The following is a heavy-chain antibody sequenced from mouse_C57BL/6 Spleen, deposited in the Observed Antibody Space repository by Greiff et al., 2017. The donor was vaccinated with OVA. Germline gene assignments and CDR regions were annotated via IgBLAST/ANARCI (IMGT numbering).Heavy chain of an antibody. J-gene: IGHJ4*01. CDR3: ARGEVYDYDEDAMDY. Sequence: VKLVESGPGLVQPSQSLSITCTVSGFSLTSYGVHWVRQSPGKGLEWLGVIWSGGSTAYNAAFIPRLSISKDNSKSQVFFKMNSLQADDTAIYYCARGEVYDYDEDAMDYWGQGTSVTVSS. CDR2: IWSGGST. CDR1: GFSLTSYG. D-gene: IGHD2-4*01. V-gene: IGHV2-2*01.